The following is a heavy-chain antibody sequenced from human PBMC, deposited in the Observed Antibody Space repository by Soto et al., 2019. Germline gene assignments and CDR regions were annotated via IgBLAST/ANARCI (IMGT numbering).Heavy chain of an antibody. D-gene: IGHD5-12*01. CDR3: AKGDNLGPKTGYAFDP. Sequence: SQTLSLTCAISGDSVSSNTASWNWIRQSPSRGLEWLGRTYFRSKWYNDYAVSVKSRIIINPDTSNKQFSLQLNSVAAEDTAVYFCAKGDNLGPKTGYAFDPWGQGIMVTVYS. J-gene: IGHJ5*02. CDR1: GDSVSSNTAS. V-gene: IGHV6-1*01. CDR2: TYFRSKWYN.